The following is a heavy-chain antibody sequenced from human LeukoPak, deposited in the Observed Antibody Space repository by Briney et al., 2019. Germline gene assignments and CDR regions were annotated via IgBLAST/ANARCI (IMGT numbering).Heavy chain of an antibody. CDR1: GIIFNTYT. D-gene: IGHD3-16*02. CDR3: ATSPCPTCYTDN. Sequence: GGSLRLSCAASGIIFNTYTMNWVRQAPGKGLEWVSPITSSSNYMNYADSVKGRFTISRDNAKNSLYLQMSGLRAEDTAVYYCATSPCPTCYTDNWGQGTLVTVSS. J-gene: IGHJ4*02. V-gene: IGHV3-21*01. CDR2: ITSSSNYM.